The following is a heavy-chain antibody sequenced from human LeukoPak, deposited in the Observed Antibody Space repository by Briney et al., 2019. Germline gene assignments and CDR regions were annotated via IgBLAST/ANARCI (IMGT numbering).Heavy chain of an antibody. D-gene: IGHD1-26*01. V-gene: IGHV3-66*02. J-gene: IGHJ4*02. Sequence: GGSLGLSCAAYGFTVSNNYMSWVRQAPGKGLEWVSVIYSGDSTYYADSVKGRFTISRDNSKNTLYLQMNSLRAEDTAVYYCARVPPYSGSYSYYFDYWGQGTLVTVSS. CDR2: IYSGDST. CDR1: GFTVSNNY. CDR3: ARVPPYSGSYSYYFDY.